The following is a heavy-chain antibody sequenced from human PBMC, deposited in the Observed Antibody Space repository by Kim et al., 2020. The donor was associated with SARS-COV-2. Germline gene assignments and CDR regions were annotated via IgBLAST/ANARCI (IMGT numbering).Heavy chain of an antibody. CDR2: ISSSSSYI. V-gene: IGHV3-21*01. D-gene: IGHD3-9*01. CDR1: GFTFSSYS. Sequence: GGSLRLSCAASGFTFSSYSMNWVRQAPGKGLEWVSSISSSSSYIYYADSVKGRFTISRDNAKNSLYLQMNSLRAEDTAVYYCARAGDDYDILTGYSMDIPDYGMDVWGQGTTVTVSS. CDR3: ARAGDDYDILTGYSMDIPDYGMDV. J-gene: IGHJ6*02.